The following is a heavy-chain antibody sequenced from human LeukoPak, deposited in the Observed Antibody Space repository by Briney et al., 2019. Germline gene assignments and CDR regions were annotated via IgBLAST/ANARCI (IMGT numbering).Heavy chain of an antibody. Sequence: GGSLRLSCAASGFTFDDYAMHWVRQAPGKGLEWVSGISWNSGSIGYADSVKGRFTISRDNAKNSLYLQMNSLRAEDTALYYCAKTPAIAAAGYYFDYWGQGTLDTVSS. D-gene: IGHD6-13*01. CDR1: GFTFDDYA. J-gene: IGHJ4*02. V-gene: IGHV3-9*01. CDR2: ISWNSGSI. CDR3: AKTPAIAAAGYYFDY.